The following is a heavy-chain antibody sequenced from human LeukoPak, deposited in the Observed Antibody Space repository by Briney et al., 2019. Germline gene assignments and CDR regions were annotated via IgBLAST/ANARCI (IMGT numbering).Heavy chain of an antibody. D-gene: IGHD2-2*01. CDR2: IYYSGST. J-gene: IGHJ3*02. Sequence: SETLSLTCTVSGGSISSYYWSWIRQPPGKGLEWIGYIYYSGSTNYNPSLKSRVTISVDTSKNQFSLKLSSVTAADTAVYYCARDRPYCSSTSCLNDAFDIWGQGTMVTVSS. V-gene: IGHV4-59*01. CDR3: ARDRPYCSSTSCLNDAFDI. CDR1: GGSISSYY.